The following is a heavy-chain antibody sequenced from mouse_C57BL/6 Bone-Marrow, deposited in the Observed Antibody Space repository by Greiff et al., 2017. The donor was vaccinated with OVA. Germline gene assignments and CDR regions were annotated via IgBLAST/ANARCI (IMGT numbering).Heavy chain of an antibody. Sequence: QVQLQQSGPGLVQPSQSLSITCTVSGFSLTSYGVHWVRQSPGTGLEWLGVIWSGGSTDYNAAFISRLSISKDNSKSQVFFKMNSLQADDTAIYYCARNLGRDWFAYWGQGTLVTVSA. J-gene: IGHJ3*01. V-gene: IGHV2-2*01. D-gene: IGHD4-1*01. CDR1: GFSLTSYG. CDR3: ARNLGRDWFAY. CDR2: IWSGGST.